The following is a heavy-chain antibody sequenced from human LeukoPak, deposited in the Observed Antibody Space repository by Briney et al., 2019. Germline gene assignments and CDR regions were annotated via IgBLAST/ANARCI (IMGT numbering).Heavy chain of an antibody. CDR3: ARGEVVVPAAIGPFDY. CDR2: IIPIFGIA. Sequence: WVKVSCKASGGTFSRYAISWVRQAPGQGLEWMGRIIPIFGIANYAQKFQGRVTITADKSTSTAYMELSSLRSEDTAVYYCARGEVVVPAAIGPFDYWGQGTLVTVSS. D-gene: IGHD2-2*01. V-gene: IGHV1-69*04. CDR1: GGTFSRYA. J-gene: IGHJ4*02.